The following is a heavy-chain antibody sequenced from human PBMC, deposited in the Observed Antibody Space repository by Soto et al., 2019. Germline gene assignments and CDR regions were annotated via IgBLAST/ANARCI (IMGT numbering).Heavy chain of an antibody. J-gene: IGHJ4*02. CDR1: GYTFSSNW. V-gene: IGHV5-51*01. CDR2: IYPGDSET. CDR3: ARLLDPCGEPHYFDS. Sequence: PGESLKISCQTSGYTFSSNWIGWVRQMPGKGLEWMGIIYPGDSETRYSPSFQGQVTISADRSFSTAYLQWTSLQASDTAMYYCARLLDPCGEPHYFDSGGQGTMVTVSS. D-gene: IGHD2-21*01.